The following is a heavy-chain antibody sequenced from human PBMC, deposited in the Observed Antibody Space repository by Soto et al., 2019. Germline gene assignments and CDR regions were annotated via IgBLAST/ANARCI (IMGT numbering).Heavy chain of an antibody. Sequence: ASVKVSCKASGFTFTSSAVQWVRQARGQRLEWIGWIVVGSGNTNYAQKFQERVTITRDMSTSTAYMELSSLRSEDTAVYYCAADRKGGRITMVRGPKGFDPWGQGTLVTVSS. V-gene: IGHV1-58*01. CDR3: AADRKGGRITMVRGPKGFDP. D-gene: IGHD3-10*01. J-gene: IGHJ5*02. CDR2: IVVGSGNT. CDR1: GFTFTSSA.